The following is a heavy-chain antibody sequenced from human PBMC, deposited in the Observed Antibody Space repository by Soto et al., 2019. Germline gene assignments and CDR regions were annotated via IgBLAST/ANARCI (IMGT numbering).Heavy chain of an antibody. D-gene: IGHD5-12*01. V-gene: IGHV1-69*13. J-gene: IGHJ6*02. Sequence: SVKVSCKASGGTFSSYAISWVRQAPGQGLEWMGGIIPIFGTANYAQKFQGRVTITADESTSTAYMELSSLRSEDTAVYYCARSIVATITGPPPGYYYYGMEVWGQGTTVTVS. CDR3: ARSIVATITGPPPGYYYYGMEV. CDR1: GGTFSSYA. CDR2: IIPIFGTA.